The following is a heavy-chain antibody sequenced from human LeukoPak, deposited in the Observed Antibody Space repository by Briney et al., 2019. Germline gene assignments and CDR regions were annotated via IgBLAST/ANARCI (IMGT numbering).Heavy chain of an antibody. D-gene: IGHD1-26*01. CDR3: AKRGGSSGGIFDY. J-gene: IGHJ4*02. CDR2: ISSSSSYI. Sequence: NTGGSLRLSCAASGFTFSSYSMNWVRQAPGKGLEWVSSISSSSSYIYYADSVKGRFTISRDNAKNSLYLQMNSLRAEDTAVYYCAKRGGSSGGIFDYWGQGTLVTVSS. CDR1: GFTFSSYS. V-gene: IGHV3-21*04.